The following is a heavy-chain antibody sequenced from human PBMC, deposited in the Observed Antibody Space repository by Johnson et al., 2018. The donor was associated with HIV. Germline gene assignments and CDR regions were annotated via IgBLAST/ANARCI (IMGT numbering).Heavy chain of an antibody. CDR2: INSDGSST. CDR1: RFSFSSYW. J-gene: IGHJ3*02. V-gene: IGHV3-74*01. D-gene: IGHD1-26*01. Sequence: VQLVESGGGLVQPGGSLRLSCAASRFSFSSYWMHWVRQAPGKGLVWVSRINSDGSSTNYADSVKGRFTISRDNSKNTLYLQMNSLRAEDTAVYYCAKDRRQSSWELLDDAFDIWGQGTMVTVSS. CDR3: AKDRRQSSWELLDDAFDI.